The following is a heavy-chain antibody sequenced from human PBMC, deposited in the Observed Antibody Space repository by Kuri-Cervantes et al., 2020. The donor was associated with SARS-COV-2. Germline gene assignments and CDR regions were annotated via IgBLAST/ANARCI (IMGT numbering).Heavy chain of an antibody. V-gene: IGHV3-23*01. CDR1: GFTFSSYA. J-gene: IGHJ6*02. CDR2: ISGSGGST. D-gene: IGHD3-10*01. Sequence: GGSLRLSCAASGFTFSSYAMSWVRQAPGKGLEWVSAISGSGGSTYYADSVKGRFTISRDNSKNTLYLQMNSLRAEDTAVYYCAKDLITMVQGVMVSPLYYGMDVWGQGTTVTVSS. CDR3: AKDLITMVQGVMVSPLYYGMDV.